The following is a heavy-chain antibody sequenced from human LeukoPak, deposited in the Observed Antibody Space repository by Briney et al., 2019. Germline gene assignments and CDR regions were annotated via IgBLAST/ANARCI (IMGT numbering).Heavy chain of an antibody. CDR2: ISGSGGST. CDR1: GFTFSSYA. V-gene: IGHV3-23*01. Sequence: TGGSLRLSCAASGFTFSSYAMSWVRQAPGKGLEWVSAISGSGGSTYYADSVKDRFTISRDNSKNTLYLQMNSLRAEDTAVYYCAKPNYYDSSGYYYWGQGTLVTVSS. CDR3: AKPNYYDSSGYYY. J-gene: IGHJ4*02. D-gene: IGHD3-22*01.